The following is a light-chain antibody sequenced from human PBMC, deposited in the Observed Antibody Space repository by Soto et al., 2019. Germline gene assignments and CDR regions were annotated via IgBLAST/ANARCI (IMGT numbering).Light chain of an antibody. CDR3: QQYNNWLTWT. CDR1: QSVSSN. CDR2: GAS. Sequence: EIVMTQSPATLSVSPGERATLSCRASQSVSSNLAWYQQKPCQAPRLLIYGASTRATGIPARFSGSGSGTDFTLTISSLQSEAFAVYYYQQYNNWLTWTFGQGTKVEIK. J-gene: IGKJ1*01. V-gene: IGKV3-15*01.